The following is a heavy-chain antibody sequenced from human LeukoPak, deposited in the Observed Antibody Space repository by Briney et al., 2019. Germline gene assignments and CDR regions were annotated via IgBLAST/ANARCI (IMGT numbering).Heavy chain of an antibody. J-gene: IGHJ4*02. Sequence: SETLSLTCTVSGGSISSSSYYWGWIRQPPGKGLEWIGSIYYSGSTYYNPSLMSRVTISVDTSKNQFSLKLGSVTAADTAVYYCARSGSGYLRYYFDYWGQGTLVTVSS. CDR2: IYYSGST. CDR1: GGSISSSSYY. V-gene: IGHV4-39*07. CDR3: ARSGSGYLRYYFDY. D-gene: IGHD5-12*01.